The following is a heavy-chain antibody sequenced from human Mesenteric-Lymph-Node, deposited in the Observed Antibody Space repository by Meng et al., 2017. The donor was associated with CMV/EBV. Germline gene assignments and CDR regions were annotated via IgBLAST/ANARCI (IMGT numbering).Heavy chain of an antibody. V-gene: IGHV4-4*02. Sequence: SETLSLTCAVSGGSISSSNWWSWVRQPPGKGLEWIGEIYHSGSTNYNPSLKSRVTISVDKSKNQFSLKLSSVTAADTAVYYCARELEEDTVVVPATIPITDYYYGMDVWGQGTAVTVSS. J-gene: IGHJ6*02. CDR1: GGSISSSNW. D-gene: IGHD2-2*02. CDR2: IYHSGST. CDR3: ARELEEDTVVVPATIPITDYYYGMDV.